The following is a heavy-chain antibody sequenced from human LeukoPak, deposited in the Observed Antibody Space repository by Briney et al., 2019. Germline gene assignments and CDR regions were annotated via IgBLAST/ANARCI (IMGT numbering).Heavy chain of an antibody. CDR1: GFTFSTYA. J-gene: IGHJ4*02. V-gene: IGHV3-23*01. CDR3: AKDVVVTAHRALDY. CDR2: ISGSRRTT. D-gene: IGHD2-21*02. Sequence: GGSLRLSCAASGFTFSTYAMSWVRQTPGKGLEGVADISGSRRTTYYADSVKGLFTISRDNSQNTLYLQMNSLRAADTAVYYCAKDVVVTAHRALDYWGQGTLVTVSS.